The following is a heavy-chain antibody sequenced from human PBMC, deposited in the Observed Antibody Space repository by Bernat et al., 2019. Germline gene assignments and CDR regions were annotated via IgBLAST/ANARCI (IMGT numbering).Heavy chain of an antibody. V-gene: IGHV3-48*03. D-gene: IGHD2-15*01. J-gene: IGHJ5*02. CDR1: GFTFSSYE. Sequence: EVQLVESGGGLVQPGGSLRLSCAASGFTFSSYEMNWVRQAPGKGLEWVSYISSSGSTIYYADSVKGRFTISRDNAKNSLYLQMNSLRAEDTAVYYRARQGGEKYNWFDPWGQGTLVTVSS. CDR2: ISSSGSTI. CDR3: ARQGGEKYNWFDP.